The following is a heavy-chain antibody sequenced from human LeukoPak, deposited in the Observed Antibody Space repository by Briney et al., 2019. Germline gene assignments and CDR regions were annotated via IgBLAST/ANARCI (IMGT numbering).Heavy chain of an antibody. J-gene: IGHJ4*02. CDR2: ISTNGNT. V-gene: IGHV4-4*07. CDR3: ARDSRDRAFDY. D-gene: IGHD5-18*01. Sequence: SETLSLTCPVSGGSMSSFSWSWIRQPAGKGLEWIGRISTNGNTNYSPSLKSRVTMSIDTSRNHFSLNLTSVTAADSAVYYCARDSRDRAFDYWGQGTLVTVSS. CDR1: GGSMSSFS.